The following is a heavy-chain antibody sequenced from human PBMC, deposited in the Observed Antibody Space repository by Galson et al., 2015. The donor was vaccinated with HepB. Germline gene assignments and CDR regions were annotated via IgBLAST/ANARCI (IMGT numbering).Heavy chain of an antibody. J-gene: IGHJ5*02. CDR1: GFTFSNYA. D-gene: IGHD2-2*01. CDR2: ISDSGGIT. V-gene: IGHV3-23*01. Sequence: SLRLSCAASGFTFSNYAMSWVRQAPGKGLEWVSAISDSGGITYYADFVKGRFTISRDNSKNTLYLQMNSLRAEDTALFYCAREVVPAAIYSLTIFRTDHWGQGTLVTVSS. CDR3: AREVVPAAIYSLTIFRTDH.